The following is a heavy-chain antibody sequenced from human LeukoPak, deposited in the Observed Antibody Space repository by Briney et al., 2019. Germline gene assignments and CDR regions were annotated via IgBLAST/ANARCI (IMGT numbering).Heavy chain of an antibody. V-gene: IGHV3-7*01. J-gene: IGHJ4*02. CDR1: GFTFSSYA. CDR2: IKQDGSEK. Sequence: PGGSLRLSCAASGFTFSSYAMSWVRQAPGKGLEWVANIKQDGSEKYYVDSVKGRFTISRDNAKNSLYLQMNSLRAEDMAVYYCARPISSSSRDEYYFDYWGQGTLVTVSS. D-gene: IGHD6-6*01. CDR3: ARPISSSSRDEYYFDY.